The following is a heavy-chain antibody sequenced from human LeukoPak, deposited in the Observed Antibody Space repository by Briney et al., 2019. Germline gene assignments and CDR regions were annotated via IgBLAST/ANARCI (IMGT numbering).Heavy chain of an antibody. CDR1: GFSFSDYY. D-gene: IGHD3-22*01. J-gene: IGHJ4*02. Sequence: GGSLRLSCAASGFSFSDYYMCWIRQAPGKGLEWLSCIRGSGSTIYYADSVKGRVTISRDNAKNSLFLQMNSLTAEDTAVYYCPRGYRRYYGAHYWGQGTLVTVSS. V-gene: IGHV3-11*01. CDR3: PRGYRRYYGAHY. CDR2: IRGSGSTI.